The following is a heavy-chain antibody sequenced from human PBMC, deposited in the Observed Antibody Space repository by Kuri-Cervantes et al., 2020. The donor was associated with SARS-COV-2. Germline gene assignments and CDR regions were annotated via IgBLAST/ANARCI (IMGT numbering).Heavy chain of an antibody. CDR1: GGSFSGYY. V-gene: IGHV4-34*01. CDR3: ERSAVRMVRGVIHY. J-gene: IGHJ4*02. Sequence: SETLSLTCAVYGGSFSGYYWSWTRQPPGKGLEWIGEINHSGSTNYNPSLKSRATISVDTSKNQFSLKLSSVTAADTAVYYCERSAVRMVRGVIHYWGQGTLVTVSS. D-gene: IGHD3-10*01. CDR2: INHSGST.